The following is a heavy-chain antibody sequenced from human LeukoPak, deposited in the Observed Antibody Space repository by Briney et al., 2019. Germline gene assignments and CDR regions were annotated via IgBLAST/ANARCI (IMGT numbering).Heavy chain of an antibody. J-gene: IGHJ4*02. CDR1: GFTFSSYG. V-gene: IGHV3-33*06. CDR2: IWYDGSNK. D-gene: IGHD1-1*01. CDR3: AKARLDNHFDF. Sequence: GGSLRLSCAASGFTFSSYGMHWVRQAPGKGLEWVAVIWYDGSNKYYADSVKGRFTISRDNSKNTLYLQMNSLRAEDTAVYYCAKARLDNHFDFRGQGTLVTVSS.